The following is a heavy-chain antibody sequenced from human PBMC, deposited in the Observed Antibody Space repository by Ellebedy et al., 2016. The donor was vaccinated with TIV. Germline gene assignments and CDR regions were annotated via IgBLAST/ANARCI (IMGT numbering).Heavy chain of an antibody. V-gene: IGHV3-15*07. Sequence: GESLKISCAASGFTFSNAWMNWVRQAPGKGLEWVGRIKSKTDGGTTDYAAPVKGRFTISRDDSKNTLYLKMNSLKTEDTAVDYCTTYDYVWGSYDNWGQGTLVTVSS. CDR2: IKSKTDGGTT. CDR1: GFTFSNAW. D-gene: IGHD3-16*01. CDR3: TTYDYVWGSYDN. J-gene: IGHJ4*02.